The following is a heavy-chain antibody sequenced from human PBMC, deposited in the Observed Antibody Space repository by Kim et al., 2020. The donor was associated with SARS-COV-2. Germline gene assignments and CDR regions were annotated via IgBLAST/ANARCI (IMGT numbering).Heavy chain of an antibody. CDR1: GGSFSGYY. V-gene: IGHV4-34*01. CDR2: INHSGST. CDR3: ARKDILTGYYIPVNAFDI. J-gene: IGHJ3*02. D-gene: IGHD3-9*01. Sequence: SETLSLTCAVYGGSFSGYYWSWIRQPPGKGLEWIGEINHSGSTNYNPSLKSRVTRSVDTSKNQFSLKLSSVTAADTAVYYCARKDILTGYYIPVNAFDIWGQGTMVTVSS.